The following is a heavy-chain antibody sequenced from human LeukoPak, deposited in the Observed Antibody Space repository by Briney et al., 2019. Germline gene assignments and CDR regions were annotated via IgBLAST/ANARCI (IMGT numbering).Heavy chain of an antibody. CDR2: IYYSGST. V-gene: IGHV4-59*08. CDR3: ARRRPAARAWYFDY. CDR1: AGSISGYY. J-gene: IGHJ4*02. D-gene: IGHD6-6*01. Sequence: PSETLSLTCTVSAGSISGYYWCWIRQPPGRGLEWIGYIYYSGSTNYNPSLNSRVTISVDTSKNQFSLRLSSVTAADAAVYYCARRRPAARAWYFDYWGQGTLVTVSS.